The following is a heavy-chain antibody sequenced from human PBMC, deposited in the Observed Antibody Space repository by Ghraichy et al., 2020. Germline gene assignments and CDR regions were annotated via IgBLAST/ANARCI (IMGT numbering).Heavy chain of an antibody. V-gene: IGHV3-49*03. D-gene: IGHD3-10*01. CDR1: GFTFGDYA. CDR2: IRSKAYGGTT. J-gene: IGHJ3*02. CDR3: TRDRGVTVPEYAFDI. Sequence: GGSLRLSCTASGFTFGDYAMSWFRQAPGKGLEWVGFIRSKAYGGTTEYAASVKGRFTISRDDSKSIAYLQMNSLKTEDTAVYYCTRDRGVTVPEYAFDIWGQGTMVTVSS.